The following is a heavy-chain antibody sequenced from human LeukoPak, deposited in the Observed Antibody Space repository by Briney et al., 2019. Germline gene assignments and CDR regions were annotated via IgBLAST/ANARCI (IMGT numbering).Heavy chain of an antibody. CDR2: ISSSSSYI. Sequence: CXASGFTFSSYTMNWVRQAPGKGLEWVSSISSSSSYIYHADSVKGRFTFSRENAKNSLYLQMKSLRVEDTEVYYCARRRXXXAFDLWGXGTMVTVSS. J-gene: IGHJ3*01. CDR1: GFTFSSYT. V-gene: IGHV3-21*01. CDR3: ARRRXXXAFDL.